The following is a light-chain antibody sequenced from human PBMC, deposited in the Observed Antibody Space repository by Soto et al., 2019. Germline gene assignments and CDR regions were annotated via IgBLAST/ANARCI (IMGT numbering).Light chain of an antibody. V-gene: IGLV6-57*02. CDR2: EDT. Sequence: NFMLTQPHSVSESPGKTVTISCTGTSGSIADNYVQWYQQRPGSATTTVIYEDTQRPSGVPDRFSGSIDYSSNSASLTISGLETADEADYCCQSSDGGEVVFGGVTKLTVL. CDR1: SGSIADNY. J-gene: IGLJ2*01. CDR3: QSSDGGEVV.